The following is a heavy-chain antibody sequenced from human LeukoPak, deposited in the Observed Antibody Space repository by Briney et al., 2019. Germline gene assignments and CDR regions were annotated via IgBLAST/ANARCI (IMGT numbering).Heavy chain of an antibody. D-gene: IGHD2-15*01. CDR3: ARVGVAATFFDY. Sequence: SETLSLTCAVSGYSISSGYYWGWIRQPPGKGLEWIGSIYHSGSTYYNPSLKSRVTISVDTSKNQFSLKLSSVTAAATAVYYWARVGVAATFFDYWGQGTLVTVSS. CDR2: IYHSGST. J-gene: IGHJ4*02. V-gene: IGHV4-38-2*01. CDR1: GYSISSGYY.